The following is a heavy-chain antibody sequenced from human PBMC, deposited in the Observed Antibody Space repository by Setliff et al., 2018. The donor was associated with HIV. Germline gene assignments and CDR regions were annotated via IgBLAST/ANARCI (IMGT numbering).Heavy chain of an antibody. CDR2: IYYSGST. Sequence: ETLSLTCTVSGGSISSNNYFWGWIRQPPEKGLEWIGSIYYSGSTYYNPSLKSRVTISIDTSRNQFSLKLTSVTAADTAMYYCARRHTAFDPWGQGTLVTVSS. V-gene: IGHV4-39*01. CDR3: ARRHTAFDP. J-gene: IGHJ5*02. D-gene: IGHD5-18*01. CDR1: GGSISSNNYF.